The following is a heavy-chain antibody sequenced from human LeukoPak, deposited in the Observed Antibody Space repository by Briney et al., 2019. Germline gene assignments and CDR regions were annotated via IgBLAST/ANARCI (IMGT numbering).Heavy chain of an antibody. CDR3: VRGTSGWDGLDY. J-gene: IGHJ4*02. D-gene: IGHD6-19*01. CDR1: GFTFSSYA. CDR2: IRYDGTNK. Sequence: GGSLRLSCAASGFTFSSYAMHWVRQAPGKGLEWAAFIRYDGTNKYYAESVEGRFTISRDNSKDTLYLQMNSLRAEDTAVYYCVRGTSGWDGLDYWGQGTLVTVSS. V-gene: IGHV3-30*02.